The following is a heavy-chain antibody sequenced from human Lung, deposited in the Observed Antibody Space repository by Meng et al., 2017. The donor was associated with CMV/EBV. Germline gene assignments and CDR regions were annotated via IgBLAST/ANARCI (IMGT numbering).Heavy chain of an antibody. CDR1: GGSTSSSSYY. V-gene: IGHV4-39*01. J-gene: IGHJ4*02. Sequence: SXTLSPXCPVLGGSTSSSSYYWGWIRQPPGKGLEWIGSIYYSGSTYYNPSLKSRATISVDTSKNQFSLKLSSVTAADTAVYYCARQESSWYYFDYWGQGTXVTVSS. D-gene: IGHD6-13*01. CDR3: ARQESSWYYFDY. CDR2: IYYSGST.